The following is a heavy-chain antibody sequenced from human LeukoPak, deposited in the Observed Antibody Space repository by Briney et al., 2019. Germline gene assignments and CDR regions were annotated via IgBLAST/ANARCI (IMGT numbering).Heavy chain of an antibody. V-gene: IGHV4-34*01. CDR2: INHSGST. CDR1: GGSFSGYY. J-gene: IGHJ6*03. D-gene: IGHD3-16*01. CDR3: ARGLGDYIWGSRIHYYYYYMDV. Sequence: SETLSLTCAVYGGSFSGYYWSWIRQPPGKGLEWIGEINHSGSTNYNPSLKSRVTISVDTSKNQSSLKLSSVTAADTAVYYCARGLGDYIWGSRIHYYYYYMDVWGKGTTVTVSS.